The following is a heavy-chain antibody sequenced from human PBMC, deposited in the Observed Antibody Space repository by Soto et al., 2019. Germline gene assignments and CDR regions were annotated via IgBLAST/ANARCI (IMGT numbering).Heavy chain of an antibody. D-gene: IGHD3-9*01. CDR1: GFTFSDHQ. V-gene: IGHV3-53*01. CDR3: ARAGSPFHSDSTGYWGFDY. J-gene: IGHJ4*02. Sequence: EVQLVESGGGLIQPGGSLRLSCAASGFTFSDHQMNWDRQAPGRGLEWVSVIYSSGTTYYGDSVKGRFTISRDNSKNTLYLQMNSLRTEDTALYYCARAGSPFHSDSTGYWGFDYWGQGTLVTVSS. CDR2: IYSSGTT.